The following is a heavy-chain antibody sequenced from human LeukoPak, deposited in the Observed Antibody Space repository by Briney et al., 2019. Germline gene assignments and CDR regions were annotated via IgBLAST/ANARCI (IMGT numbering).Heavy chain of an antibody. J-gene: IGHJ6*03. CDR3: ARDRGYSYGYRFYYYYMDV. D-gene: IGHD5-18*01. V-gene: IGHV1-69*05. CDR2: IIPIFGTA. CDR1: GGTFISYA. Sequence: ASVKVSCKASGGTFISYAISWVRQAPGQGLEWMGRIIPIFGTANYAQKFQGRVTITTDESTSTAYMELSSLRSEDTAVYYCARDRGYSYGYRFYYYYMDVWGKGTTVTVSS.